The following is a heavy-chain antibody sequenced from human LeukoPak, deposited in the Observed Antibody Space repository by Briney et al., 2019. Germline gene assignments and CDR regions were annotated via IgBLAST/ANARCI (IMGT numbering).Heavy chain of an antibody. CDR2: ISRSGGET. V-gene: IGHV3-23*01. Sequence: GGSLRLSCAASGFTFSNCAMTWVRQAPGKGLEWVAAISRSGGETFHADSVKGRFTISRDNSKNTLYLQMNSLSAEDTALYYCAKEERRIFAFEYWGQGTLVTVSS. J-gene: IGHJ4*02. D-gene: IGHD3-3*01. CDR3: AKEERRIFAFEY. CDR1: GFTFSNCA.